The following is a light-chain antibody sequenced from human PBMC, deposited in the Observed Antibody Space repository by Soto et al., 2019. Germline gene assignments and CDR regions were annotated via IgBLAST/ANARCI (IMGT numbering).Light chain of an antibody. J-gene: IGLJ2*01. CDR3: QSYDSSSVV. CDR1: SSNIGAGYD. CDR2: GNS. Sequence: QSVLTQPPSVSGAPGQRVTISCTGSSSNIGAGYDVHWYQQLPGTAPKLLIYGNSNRPSGVPDRFSGSKSGTSASLAITGLQAEDEADYYCQSYDSSSVVFGGGTKVNVL. V-gene: IGLV1-40*01.